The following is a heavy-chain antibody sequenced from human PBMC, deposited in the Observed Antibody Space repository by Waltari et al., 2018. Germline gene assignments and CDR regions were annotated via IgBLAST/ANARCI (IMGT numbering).Heavy chain of an antibody. CDR3: ARGGIYGDYFGFDI. J-gene: IGHJ3*02. CDR1: GFTFSSHS. V-gene: IGHV3-21*01. CDR2: ISTSSSYI. Sequence: EVQLVESGGGLVKPGGSLRLSCAASGFTFSSHSMNWVRQAPGKGLEWVSSISTSSSYIYYADSVKGRFTISRDNAKNSLYLQMNSLRAEDTAVYYCARGGIYGDYFGFDIWGQGTMVTVSS. D-gene: IGHD4-17*01.